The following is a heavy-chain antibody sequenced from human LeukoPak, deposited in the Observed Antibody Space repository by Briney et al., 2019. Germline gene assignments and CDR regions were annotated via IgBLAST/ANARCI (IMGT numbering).Heavy chain of an antibody. D-gene: IGHD3-10*01. Sequence: GGSLRLSCAASGFTFSSYEMNWVRQAPGKGLEWVSYISSSGSTIYYADSVKGRFTISRDNAKNSLYLQMNSLRAEDTAVYYCARWVRGLGIFDYWGQGTLVTVSS. CDR2: ISSSGSTI. V-gene: IGHV3-48*03. CDR1: GFTFSSYE. J-gene: IGHJ4*02. CDR3: ARWVRGLGIFDY.